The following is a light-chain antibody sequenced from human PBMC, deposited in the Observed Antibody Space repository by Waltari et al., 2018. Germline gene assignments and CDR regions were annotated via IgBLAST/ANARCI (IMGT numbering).Light chain of an antibody. Sequence: QSALTQPASVSGSPGQSITISCTGTSSEVGGYKYVSWYQKHPGTAPKLIIYDISDRPSGVSNRFSGSKSGNTASLTISGLQAEDEAYYYCCSYTSSSTIFGGGTKVTVL. CDR2: DIS. J-gene: IGLJ2*01. CDR3: CSYTSSSTI. CDR1: SSEVGGYKY. V-gene: IGLV2-14*03.